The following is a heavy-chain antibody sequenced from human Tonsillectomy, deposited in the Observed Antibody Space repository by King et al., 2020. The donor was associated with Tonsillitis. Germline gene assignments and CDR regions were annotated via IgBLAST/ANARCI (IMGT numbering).Heavy chain of an antibody. D-gene: IGHD6-13*01. CDR1: GFSLSTSGVG. V-gene: IGHV2-5*01. CDR2: IYWNDDK. CDR3: ARSANKRGYSSSWYAPEYFQH. Sequence: TLKESGPTLVKPTQTLTLTCTFSGFSLSTSGVGVGWIRQPPGKALEWLALIYWNDDKRYSPSLKSRLTITKDTSKNQVVLTMTNMDPVDTATYYCARSANKRGYSSSWYAPEYFQHWGQGTLVTVSS. J-gene: IGHJ1*01.